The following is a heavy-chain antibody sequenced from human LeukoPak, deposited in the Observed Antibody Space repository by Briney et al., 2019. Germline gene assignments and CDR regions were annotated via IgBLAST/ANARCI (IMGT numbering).Heavy chain of an antibody. Sequence: PGRSLRLSCAASGFTVSSNYMSWVRQAPGKGLEWVSVIYSGGSTYYADSVKGRFTISRDNSKNTLYLQMNSLRAEDTAVYYCATPGSPGLFDYWGQGTLVTVSS. V-gene: IGHV3-66*01. CDR1: GFTVSSNY. J-gene: IGHJ4*02. CDR2: IYSGGST. CDR3: ATPGSPGLFDY. D-gene: IGHD1-26*01.